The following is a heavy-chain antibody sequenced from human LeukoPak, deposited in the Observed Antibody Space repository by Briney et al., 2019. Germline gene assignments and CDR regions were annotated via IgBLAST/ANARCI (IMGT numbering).Heavy chain of an antibody. CDR2: INHSGST. V-gene: IGHV4-34*01. D-gene: IGHD3-22*01. CDR3: ARGFYDSSGYSNPFDN. CDR1: GGSFSGYY. J-gene: IGHJ4*02. Sequence: SETLSLTCAVYGGSFSGYYWSWIRQPPGKGLEWIGEINHSGSTNYNPSLKSRVTISVDTSKNQFSLKLSSVTAADTAVYYCARGFYDSSGYSNPFDNWGQGTLVTVSS.